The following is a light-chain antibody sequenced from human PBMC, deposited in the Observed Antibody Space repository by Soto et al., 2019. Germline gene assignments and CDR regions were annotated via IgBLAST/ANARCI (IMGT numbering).Light chain of an antibody. J-gene: IGKJ2*01. CDR3: QQSYIVPRT. V-gene: IGKV1-39*01. CDR1: QSISTY. Sequence: DIQMTQYPSSLSASVGDRVIITCRASQSISTYLHWYQQKSGKAPRLLIYGASSLQCEVPSRFSGCGSGTVYTITITSLQPEDFATSYCQQSYIVPRTFGQGTKLEIK. CDR2: GAS.